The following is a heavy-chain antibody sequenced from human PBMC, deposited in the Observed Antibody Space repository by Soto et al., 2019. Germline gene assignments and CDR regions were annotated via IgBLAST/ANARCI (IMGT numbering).Heavy chain of an antibody. CDR2: ISGSGGDT. CDR1: GFTFSSYV. V-gene: IGHV3-23*01. D-gene: IGHD2-2*01. J-gene: IGHJ4*02. Sequence: SGGSLRLSCAASGFTFSSYVMSWVRQSPAKGLEWVSAISGSGGDTYHADSVKGRFTISRDNTKNTLFLQMNSLKAEDTAVYYCAKGSASSRPYYFDCWGQGTLVTVSS. CDR3: AKGSASSRPYYFDC.